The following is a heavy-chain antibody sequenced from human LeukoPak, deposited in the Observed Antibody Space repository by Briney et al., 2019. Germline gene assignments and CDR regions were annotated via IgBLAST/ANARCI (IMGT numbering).Heavy chain of an antibody. CDR2: ISSSGSTI. D-gene: IGHD1-26*01. CDR1: GFTFSSYE. V-gene: IGHV3-48*03. Sequence: GGSLRLSCAASGFTFSSYEMNWVRQAPGKGLEWVSYISSSGSTIYYADSVKGRFTISRDNAKNSLYLQMNSLRAEDTAVYYCARGEGGLLEWELLSSDDAFDIWGQGTMVTVSS. J-gene: IGHJ3*02. CDR3: ARGEGGLLEWELLSSDDAFDI.